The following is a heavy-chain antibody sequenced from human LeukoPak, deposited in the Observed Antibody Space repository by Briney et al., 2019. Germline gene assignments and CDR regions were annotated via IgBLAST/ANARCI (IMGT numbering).Heavy chain of an antibody. D-gene: IGHD1-26*01. V-gene: IGHV4-59*01. CDR1: GGSISNYF. Sequence: SETLSLTCTVSGGSISNYFWSWIRQPPGKGLEWIGYMSSSGSPNYNPSLKSRVTISVDTSNNQFSLKLISVTAADTAVYYCARRGPNSGSYPHFDLWGRGTLVTVSS. CDR2: MSSSGSP. J-gene: IGHJ2*01. CDR3: ARRGPNSGSYPHFDL.